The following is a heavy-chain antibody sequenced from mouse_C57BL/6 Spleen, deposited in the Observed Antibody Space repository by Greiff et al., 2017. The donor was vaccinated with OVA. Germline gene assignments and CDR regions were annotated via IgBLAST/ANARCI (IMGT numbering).Heavy chain of an antibody. J-gene: IGHJ1*03. D-gene: IGHD1-1*01. CDR1: GYAFSSSW. V-gene: IGHV1-82*01. CDR2: IYPGDGDT. CDR3: ARRDYYGSSPGYFYV. Sequence: QVQLQQSGPELVKPGASVKISCKASGYAFSSSWMNWVKQRPGKGLEWIGRIYPGDGDTNYNGKFKGKATLTADKSSSTAYMQLSSLTSEDSAVDFCARRDYYGSSPGYFYVWGTGTTVTVSS.